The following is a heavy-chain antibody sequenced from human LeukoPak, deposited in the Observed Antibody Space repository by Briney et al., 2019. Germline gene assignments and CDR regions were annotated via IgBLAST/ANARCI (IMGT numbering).Heavy chain of an antibody. CDR1: EYTFTSYD. D-gene: IGHD6-19*01. V-gene: IGHV1-8*01. J-gene: IGHJ5*02. Sequence: ASVKVSCKGSEYTFTSYDINWVRQATGQGLEWMGWMNPNSGNIAYAQKFQGRVTLTRNTSINTAYMELSSLTSEDTAVYYCARRQQGTSGWGTWFDPWGQGTLVTVSS. CDR3: ARRQQGTSGWGTWFDP. CDR2: MNPNSGNI.